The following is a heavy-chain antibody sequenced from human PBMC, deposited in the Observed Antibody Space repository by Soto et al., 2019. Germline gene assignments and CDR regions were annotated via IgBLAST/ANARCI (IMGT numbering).Heavy chain of an antibody. D-gene: IGHD4-17*01. CDR2: INPNSGGT. CDR3: ARSMTTVTTCDY. CDR1: GDTFTGYY. Sequence: GASVKVSCKASGDTFTGYYMHWVRQAPGQGLEWMGWINPNSGGTNYAQKFQGWVTMTRDTSISTAYMELSRLRSDDTAVYYCARSMTTVTTCDYWGQGTLVTVSS. V-gene: IGHV1-2*04. J-gene: IGHJ4*02.